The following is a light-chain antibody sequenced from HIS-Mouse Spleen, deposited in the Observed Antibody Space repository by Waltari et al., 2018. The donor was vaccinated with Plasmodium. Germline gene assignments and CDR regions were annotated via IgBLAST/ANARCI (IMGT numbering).Light chain of an antibody. J-gene: IGLJ2*01. Sequence: QSALTQPPSASGSPGQSVTISCTGTSRDVGGYNYVSWYQQHPGNAPKLMIYEVSKRPSGVPDRFSGSKSGNTASLTVSGLQAEDEADYYCSSYAGSNNLEVFGGGTKLTVL. V-gene: IGLV2-8*01. CDR1: SRDVGGYNY. CDR2: EVS. CDR3: SSYAGSNNLEV.